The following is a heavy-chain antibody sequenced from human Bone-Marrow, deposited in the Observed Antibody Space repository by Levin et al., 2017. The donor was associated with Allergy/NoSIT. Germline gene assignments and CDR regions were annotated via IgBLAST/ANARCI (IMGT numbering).Heavy chain of an antibody. CDR3: ARDEESYGDAFDI. V-gene: IGHV3-48*01. D-gene: IGHD2-8*01. Sequence: GGSLRLSCAASGFTFSTYGMIWVRQAPGKGLEWVSYISARKTTMYYADSVKGRFTISRDDAKNTLYLQMSSLRAEDTAVYDCARDEESYGDAFDIWGQGTMVTVSS. CDR1: GFTFSTYG. CDR2: ISARKTTM. J-gene: IGHJ3*02.